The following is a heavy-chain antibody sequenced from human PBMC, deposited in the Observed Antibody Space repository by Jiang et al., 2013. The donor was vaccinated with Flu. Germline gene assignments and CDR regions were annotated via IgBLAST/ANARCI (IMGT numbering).Heavy chain of an antibody. CDR3: ARGRWELLLFDY. V-gene: IGHV4-61*02. CDR2: IYTSGST. J-gene: IGHJ4*02. D-gene: IGHD1-26*01. Sequence: PGLVKPSQTLSLTCTVSGGSISSGSYYWSWIRQPAGKGLEWIGRIYTSGSTNYNPSLKSRVTISVDTSKNQFSLKLSSVTAADTAVYYCARGRWELLLFDYWGQGTLVTVSS. CDR1: GGSISSGSYY.